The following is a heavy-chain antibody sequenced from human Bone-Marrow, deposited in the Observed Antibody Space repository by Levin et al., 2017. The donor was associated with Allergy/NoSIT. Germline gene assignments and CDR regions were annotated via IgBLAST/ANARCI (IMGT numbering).Heavy chain of an antibody. CDR2: ISWNGGST. CDR1: GFTFDNFG. D-gene: IGHD2-15*01. J-gene: IGHJ5*02. V-gene: IGHV3-9*01. CDR3: ARDAVVAATTYNWFDP. Sequence: SLKISCAASGFTFDNFGMHWVRQAPGKGLEWVSGISWNGGSTGYADSVKGRFTISRDNAKNSLYLQMNSLRAEDTALYYCARDAVVAATTYNWFDPWGQGTLVTVSS.